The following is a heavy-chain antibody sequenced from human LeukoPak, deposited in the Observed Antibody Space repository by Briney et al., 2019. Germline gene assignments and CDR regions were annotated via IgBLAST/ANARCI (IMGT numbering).Heavy chain of an antibody. V-gene: IGHV3-7*03. CDR3: ARGRGLDV. CDR1: GFTFRGFS. Sequence: GGSLRLSCAASGFTFRGFSMSWVRQSPTKGLEWVANIKQDGSERYYVDSVKGRFTISRDNSKNMLYLQMNSLRAEDTAVYYCARGRGLDVWGQGTTVTVSS. J-gene: IGHJ6*02. CDR2: IKQDGSER. D-gene: IGHD2-15*01.